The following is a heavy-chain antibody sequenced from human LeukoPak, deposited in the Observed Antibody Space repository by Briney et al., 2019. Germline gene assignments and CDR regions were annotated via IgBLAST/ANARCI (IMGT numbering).Heavy chain of an antibody. Sequence: ASVKVSCKASGYTFTSYGTSWVRQAPGQGLEWMGWISAYNGNTNYAQKLQGRVTMTTDTSTSTAYMELRSLRSDDTAVYYCARVTGTTVTTSGAYYFDYWGQGTLVTVSS. CDR3: ARVTGTTVTTSGAYYFDY. D-gene: IGHD4-17*01. V-gene: IGHV1-18*04. CDR2: ISAYNGNT. J-gene: IGHJ4*02. CDR1: GYTFTSYG.